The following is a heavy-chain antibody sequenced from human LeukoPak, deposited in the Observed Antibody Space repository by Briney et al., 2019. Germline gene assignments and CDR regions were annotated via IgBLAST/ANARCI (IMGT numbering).Heavy chain of an antibody. CDR1: GGSISSNTYY. D-gene: IGHD2-21*02. V-gene: IGHV4-39*02. Sequence: SETLSLTCNVSGGSISSNTYYWAWIRQPPGKGLEWIGSIYRTGTTYYNLPVKTRLTISLDTSKNDLTLKLRSVTAADTAVYYCATVRTSGCYYAFDVWGQGTMISVSS. J-gene: IGHJ3*01. CDR2: IYRTGTT. CDR3: ATVRTSGCYYAFDV.